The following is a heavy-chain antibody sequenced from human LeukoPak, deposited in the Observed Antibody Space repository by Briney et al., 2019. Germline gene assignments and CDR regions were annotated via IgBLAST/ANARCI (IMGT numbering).Heavy chain of an antibody. CDR2: IKQDGSEK. V-gene: IGHV3-7*01. Sequence: GESLRLSCAASGFTFTTYWMSWVRQAPGKGLEWVAKIKQDGSEKYYVDSVKGRFTISRDNAKNSMYLLMNSLRVEDTAVYYCVRDVLYYYGAERLFWFDPWGQGTLVTVSS. CDR3: VRDVLYYYGAERLFWFDP. J-gene: IGHJ5*02. CDR1: GFTFTTYW. D-gene: IGHD3-10*01.